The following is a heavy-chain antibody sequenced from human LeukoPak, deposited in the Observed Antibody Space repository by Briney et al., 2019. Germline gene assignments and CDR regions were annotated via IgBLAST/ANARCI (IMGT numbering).Heavy chain of an antibody. Sequence: GGSLRLSCAASGFTFSSYWMSWVRQAPGKGLEWVANIKQDGSEKYYVDSVKGRFTISRDNAKNSLYLQMNSLRAEDTAVYYWARTGSVRSGVRFDNGGKETLVTVS. J-gene: IGHJ4*02. V-gene: IGHV3-7*01. CDR3: ARTGSVRSGVRFDN. CDR1: GFTFSSYW. CDR2: IKQDGSEK. D-gene: IGHD3-10*01.